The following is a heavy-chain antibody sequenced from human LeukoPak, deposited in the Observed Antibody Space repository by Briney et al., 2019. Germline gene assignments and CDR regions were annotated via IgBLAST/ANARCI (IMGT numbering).Heavy chain of an antibody. V-gene: IGHV1-69*04. Sequence: ASVKVSCKASGGTFSTYAISWVRQAPGQGLEWMGRIIPVLGVANYAQKFQGRVAISADKSTSTAYMEVSSLRSEDTAVYYCATGIGTLWSGYYHDYWGQGTLVTVSS. J-gene: IGHJ4*02. CDR2: IIPVLGVA. CDR3: ATGIGTLWSGYYHDY. D-gene: IGHD3-3*01. CDR1: GGTFSTYA.